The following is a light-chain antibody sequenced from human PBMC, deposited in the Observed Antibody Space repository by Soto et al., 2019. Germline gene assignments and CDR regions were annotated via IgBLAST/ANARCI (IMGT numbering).Light chain of an antibody. J-gene: IGKJ1*01. CDR3: QQYDSYSWT. V-gene: IGKV1-5*01. Sequence: IQVTQSPSTLSASVGDRVTITCGASQSIGTWLAWYQQKPGKAPKLLIFDASTLEGGVPSRFSGSGSGTEFTLTISSLQTDDFASYYCQQYDSYSWTFGQGTKVDIK. CDR1: QSIGTW. CDR2: DAS.